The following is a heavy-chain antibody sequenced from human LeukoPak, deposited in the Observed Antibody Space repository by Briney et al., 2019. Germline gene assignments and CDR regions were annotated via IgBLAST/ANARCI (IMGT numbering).Heavy chain of an antibody. J-gene: IGHJ3*02. CDR2: IPFGDSDS. Sequence: GESLKISCKGFGYIFTNNWIGWVRQMPGKGLEWMGIIPFGDSDSRYSPSFQGQVTISVDKSINTAYLQWSSLKASDTAMYYCATARPHRGFDIWGQGTMVTGSS. V-gene: IGHV5-51*01. CDR3: ATARPHRGFDI. CDR1: GYIFTNNW.